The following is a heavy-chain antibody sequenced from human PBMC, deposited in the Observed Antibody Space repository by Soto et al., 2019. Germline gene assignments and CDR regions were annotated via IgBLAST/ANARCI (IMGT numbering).Heavy chain of an antibody. D-gene: IGHD4-4*01. CDR1: VFTFSTYS. V-gene: IGHV3-64D*06. Sequence: GGSRRLSCSPSVFTFSTYSMHWVRQAPGKGLKYVSAISINVDITIYADSVQGRLTISRDNFKNTLYLQMSSPRADDTTVYYCLKDGGDYNYDCWGQGALVTVSS. CDR3: LKDGGDYNYDC. CDR2: ISINVDIT. J-gene: IGHJ4*02.